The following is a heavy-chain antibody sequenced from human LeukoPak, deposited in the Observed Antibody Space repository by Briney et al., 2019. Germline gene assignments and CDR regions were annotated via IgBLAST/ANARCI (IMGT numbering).Heavy chain of an antibody. D-gene: IGHD6-19*01. J-gene: IGHJ4*02. CDR1: GFTFTSFW. CDR3: ARDTSGGWYGLIYY. Sequence: PGGSLRLSCEASGFTFTSFWMSWVRQAPGKGLEWVANIKQDGSEKYYVDPVKGRFTISRDNAKNSLYLQMNSLRAEDTAVYYCARDTSGGWYGLIYYWGQGTPVTVSS. CDR2: IKQDGSEK. V-gene: IGHV3-7*01.